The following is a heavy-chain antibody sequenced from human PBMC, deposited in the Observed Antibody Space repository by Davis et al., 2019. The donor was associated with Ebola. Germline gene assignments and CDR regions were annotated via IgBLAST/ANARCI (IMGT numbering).Heavy chain of an antibody. CDR2: IYNSGVT. V-gene: IGHV4-59*01. Sequence: MPGGSLRLSCTVAGGSISAYSWTWIRQSPGKGLEWIGHIYNSGVTNYNPSLKSRVTISVDTSKTQFSLKLSSVTAADTAVYYCARVELDYSDSSGFSNWFDPWGQGTLVTVSS. CDR3: ARVELDYSDSSGFSNWFDP. J-gene: IGHJ5*02. D-gene: IGHD3-22*01. CDR1: GGSISAYS.